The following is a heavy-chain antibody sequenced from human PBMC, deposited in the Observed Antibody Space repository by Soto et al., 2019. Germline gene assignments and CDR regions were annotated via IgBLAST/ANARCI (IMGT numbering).Heavy chain of an antibody. D-gene: IGHD6-13*01. CDR2: ISGSGGST. Sequence: LRLSCAASGFTFSSYAMSWVRRAPGKGLEWVSAISGSGGSTYYADSVKGRFTISRDNSKNTLYLQMNSLRAEDTAVYYCAKDDRGSSSWYEDWFDPWGQGTLVTVSS. CDR1: GFTFSSYA. V-gene: IGHV3-23*01. CDR3: AKDDRGSSSWYEDWFDP. J-gene: IGHJ5*02.